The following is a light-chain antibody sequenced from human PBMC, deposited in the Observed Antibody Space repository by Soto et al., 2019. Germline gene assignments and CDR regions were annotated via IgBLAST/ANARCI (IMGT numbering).Light chain of an antibody. CDR1: QRISNY. Sequence: DIPMTQTPSSLSASVGDRVTITCRSSQRISNYLSWYQQKPGNAPNVLIFRASSLVRGVPSRFSGGGSGSEYTLTISDLQPEDFATYFCQQGYSIPPTFGQGTNLQI. J-gene: IGKJ2*01. V-gene: IGKV1-39*01. CDR3: QQGYSIPPT. CDR2: RAS.